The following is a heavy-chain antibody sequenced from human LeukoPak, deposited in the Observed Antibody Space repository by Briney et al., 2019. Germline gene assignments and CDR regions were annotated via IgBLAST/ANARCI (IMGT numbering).Heavy chain of an antibody. Sequence: PSETLSLTCTVSGGSISAYYWSWIRQPPGKGLEWIGYIYHSGSTNYNPSLKSRVTMSVDTSKNQFSLKLSSVTAADTAVYYCARDGFFWFDPWGQGTLVTVSS. V-gene: IGHV4-59*12. CDR2: IYHSGST. CDR3: ARDGFFWFDP. CDR1: GGSISAYY. J-gene: IGHJ5*02. D-gene: IGHD3-3*01.